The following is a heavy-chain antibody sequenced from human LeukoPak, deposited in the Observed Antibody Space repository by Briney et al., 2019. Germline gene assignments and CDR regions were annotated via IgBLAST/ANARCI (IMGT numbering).Heavy chain of an antibody. CDR3: ARDPRIVVYANYYYYMDV. D-gene: IGHD2-8*02. V-gene: IGHV1-18*01. CDR1: GGTFSSYA. Sequence: GASVKVSCKASGGTFSSYAISWVLQAPGQGLEWMGWISAYNGNTNYAQKLQGRVTMTTDTSTSTAYMELRSLRSDDTAVYYCARDPRIVVYANYYYYMDVWGKGTTVTVSS. J-gene: IGHJ6*03. CDR2: ISAYNGNT.